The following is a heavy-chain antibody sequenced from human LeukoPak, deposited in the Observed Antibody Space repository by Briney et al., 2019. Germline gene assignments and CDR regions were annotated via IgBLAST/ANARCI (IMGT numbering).Heavy chain of an antibody. CDR3: ARENVGGAFDI. V-gene: IGHV3-15*01. D-gene: IGHD1-26*01. CDR1: GFTLSNVW. J-gene: IGHJ3*02. CDR2: IKSKTDGGTI. Sequence: GGSLRLSCAASGFTLSNVWMSWVRQAPGKGLEWVGRIKSKTDGGTIDYAAPVKDRFTISRDDSKNTLFLEMNSLRAEDTAVYYCARENVGGAFDIWGQGTMVTVSS.